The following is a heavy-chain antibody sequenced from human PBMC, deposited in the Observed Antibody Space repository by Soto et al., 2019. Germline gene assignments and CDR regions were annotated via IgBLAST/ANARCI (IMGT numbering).Heavy chain of an antibody. CDR1: GYTFISHG. D-gene: IGHD2-15*01. V-gene: IGHV1-18*04. CDR2: ISGKNGNT. J-gene: IGHJ6*02. Sequence: QVPLVQSGVEVKKPGASVKVSCKASGYTFISHGISWVRQAPGQGLEWMGWISGKNGNTNYAQKLQGRVTLTTDTSTSTAYTELRSLRSDDTAVYYCARVSSSIVVVPDYGMDVWGQGTTVTVSS. CDR3: ARVSSSIVVVPDYGMDV.